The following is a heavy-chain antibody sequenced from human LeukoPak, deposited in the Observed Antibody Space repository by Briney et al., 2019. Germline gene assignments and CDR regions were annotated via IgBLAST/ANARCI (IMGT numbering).Heavy chain of an antibody. CDR3: ASARGSNYGSLGD. CDR2: ISTNGDRT. V-gene: IGHV3-64*04. Sequence: GGSLRLSCSASGFTFSRHAMHWVRQAPGKGLEYVSAISTNGDRTYYADSVKGRFTISRDNSKNTLYLQMNSLRAEDTAVYYCASARGSNYGSLGDWGQGTLVTVSS. CDR1: GFTFSRHA. D-gene: IGHD5-18*01. J-gene: IGHJ4*02.